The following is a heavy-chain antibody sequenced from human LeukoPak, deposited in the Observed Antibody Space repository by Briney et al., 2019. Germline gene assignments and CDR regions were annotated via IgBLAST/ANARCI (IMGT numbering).Heavy chain of an antibody. CDR3: ARGRLDAGSFDY. CDR2: IGGGGGST. Sequence: GGSLRLSCAASGFTFSSYAMSWVRQAPGKGLEWVSVIGGGGGSTDYADSVKGRFTISKDNAKNSLYLQMNSLRAEDTAVYYCARGRLDAGSFDYWGQGTLVTVSS. V-gene: IGHV3-23*01. D-gene: IGHD3-10*01. CDR1: GFTFSSYA. J-gene: IGHJ4*02.